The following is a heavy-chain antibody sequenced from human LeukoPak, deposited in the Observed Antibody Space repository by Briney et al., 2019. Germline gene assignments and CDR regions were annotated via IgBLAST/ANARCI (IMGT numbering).Heavy chain of an antibody. CDR3: AGESWDCSSTSCYGGFDY. J-gene: IGHJ4*02. CDR1: GGSISSGGYY. CDR2: IYYSGST. Sequence: SETLSLTCTVSGGSISSGGYYWSWIRQHPGKGLEWIGYIYYSGSTYYNPSLKSRVTISVDTSKNQFSLKLSSVTAADTAVYYCAGESWDCSSTSCYGGFDYWGQGTLVTVSS. D-gene: IGHD2-2*01. V-gene: IGHV4-31*03.